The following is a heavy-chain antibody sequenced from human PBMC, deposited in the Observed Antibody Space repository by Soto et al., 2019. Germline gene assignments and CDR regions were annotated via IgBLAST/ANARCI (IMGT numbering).Heavy chain of an antibody. CDR1: GFTFITYY. CDR3: VRDLVGSRGYLGQ. CDR2: IKQDGSVK. Sequence: GGSLRRSCADSGFTFITYYIGFFGHSPCKWREWVANIKQDGSVKNYVDSVKGRFTVSRDNAKNSLYLQMNSLRADDTALYYCVRDLVGSRGYLGQWGQGTQVTVSS. V-gene: IGHV3-7*05. D-gene: IGHD3-22*01. J-gene: IGHJ4*02.